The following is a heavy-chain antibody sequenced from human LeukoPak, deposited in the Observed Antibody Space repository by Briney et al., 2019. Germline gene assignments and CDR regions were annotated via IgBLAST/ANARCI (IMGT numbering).Heavy chain of an antibody. CDR3: ARDPSAGSES. CDR1: GFTFSGRW. D-gene: IGHD6-25*01. CDR2: IKPDGSEK. V-gene: IGHV3-7*01. J-gene: IGHJ4*02. Sequence: GGSLSLSCAASGFTFSGRWMRWVRQAPGKGLEWVANIKPDGSEKNYVDSVKGRFTISRDNAKSSLYLQMNSLRVEDTAVYYCARDPSAGSESWGQGTLVTVSS.